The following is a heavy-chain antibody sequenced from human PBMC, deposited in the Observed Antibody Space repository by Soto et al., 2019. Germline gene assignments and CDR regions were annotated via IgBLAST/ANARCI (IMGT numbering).Heavy chain of an antibody. CDR3: ARDRLMATAGTARHYFGLDV. Sequence: SETLSLTCTVSGGSIRSGGYYWSWVRQNPRRGLEWIGNTYYSGNTYYNPSLKSRLTISVDTSKNQFSLNLSSVTAADTAVYYCARDRLMATAGTARHYFGLDVWGQGTTVTVSS. J-gene: IGHJ6*02. CDR1: GGSIRSGGYY. D-gene: IGHD5-18*01. CDR2: TYYSGNT. V-gene: IGHV4-31*03.